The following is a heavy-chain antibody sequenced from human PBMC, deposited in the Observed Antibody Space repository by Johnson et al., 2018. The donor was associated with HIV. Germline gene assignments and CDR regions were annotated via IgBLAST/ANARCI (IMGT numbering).Heavy chain of an antibody. J-gene: IGHJ3*02. V-gene: IGHV3-7*03. CDR3: AKDLLTLDAFDI. Sequence: VHLVESGGGLVQPGASLRLSCAPSGFTFSRYWLTWVRQPPARRLAWLANIKQDGCETYYSDSVKGRFTISRDNSKNTLYLQMNSLRAEDTAVYYCAKDLLTLDAFDIWGQGTMVTVSS. CDR1: GFTFSRYW. CDR2: IKQDGCET.